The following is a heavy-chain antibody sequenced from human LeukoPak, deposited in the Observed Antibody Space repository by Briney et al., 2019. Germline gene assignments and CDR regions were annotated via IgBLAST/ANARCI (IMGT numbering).Heavy chain of an antibody. V-gene: IGHV4-61*02. D-gene: IGHD5-12*01. CDR3: ARALSRYSGYDGRDY. CDR2: IYTSGST. J-gene: IGHJ4*02. Sequence: SQTLSLTCTVSGGSISSGSYYWNWIRQPAGKGLEWIGGIYTSGSTNYNPSLKSRVTISIDTSNNQFSLKLSSVTAADTAVYYCARALSRYSGYDGRDYWGQGTLVTVSS. CDR1: GGSISSGSYY.